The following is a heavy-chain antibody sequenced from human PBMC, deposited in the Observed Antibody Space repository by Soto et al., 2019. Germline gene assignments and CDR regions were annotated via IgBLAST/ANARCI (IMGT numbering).Heavy chain of an antibody. Sequence: QLQLQESGSGLAKPSQTLSLTCAVSGGSISSGGYSWSWIRQPPGKGLEWIGYIYHSGSTYYNPSLKSRVTISVDRSKNQFSLKLSSVTAADTAVYYCARARSDTAMVRVRQEFDYWGQGTLVTVSS. V-gene: IGHV4-30-2*01. J-gene: IGHJ4*02. CDR3: ARARSDTAMVRVRQEFDY. CDR1: GGSISSGGYS. D-gene: IGHD5-18*01. CDR2: IYHSGST.